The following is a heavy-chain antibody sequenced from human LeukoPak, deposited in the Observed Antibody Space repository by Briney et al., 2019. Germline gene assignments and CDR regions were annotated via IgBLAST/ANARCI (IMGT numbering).Heavy chain of an antibody. V-gene: IGHV3-7*01. J-gene: IGHJ3*02. CDR2: IKRDGSEK. CDR3: ARHLHDYGDKLDAFDI. Sequence: GGSLRLSCAASGFTFSSYWMSWVRQAPGKGLEWVANIKRDGSEKYYVDSVKGRFTISRDNAKNSLYLQMNSLRAEDAAVYYCARHLHDYGDKLDAFDIWGQGTMVTVSS. D-gene: IGHD4-17*01. CDR1: GFTFSSYW.